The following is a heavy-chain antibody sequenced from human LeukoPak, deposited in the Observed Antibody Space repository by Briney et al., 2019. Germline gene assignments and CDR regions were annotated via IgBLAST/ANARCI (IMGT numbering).Heavy chain of an antibody. V-gene: IGHV3-7*01. Sequence: GGSLRLSCAASGFTFDDYGMSWVRQAPGKGLEWVANIKQDGSEKYYVDSVKGRFTISRDNAKNSLYLQMNSLRAEDTAVYYCARDPFCSSTSCYHWGQGTLVTVSS. CDR1: GFTFDDYG. CDR3: ARDPFCSSTSCYH. D-gene: IGHD2-2*01. J-gene: IGHJ4*02. CDR2: IKQDGSEK.